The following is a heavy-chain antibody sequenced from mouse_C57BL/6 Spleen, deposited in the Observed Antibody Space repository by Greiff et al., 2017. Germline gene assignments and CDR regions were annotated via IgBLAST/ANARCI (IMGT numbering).Heavy chain of an antibody. J-gene: IGHJ4*01. CDR3: ARHSLRGYAMDY. D-gene: IGHD6-2*01. V-gene: IGHV5-2*01. CDR2: INSDGGST. CDR1: EYEFPSHD. Sequence: EVQGVESGGGLVQPGESLKLSCESNEYEFPSHDMSWVRKTPEKRLELVAAINSDGGSTYYPDTMERRFINSRDNTKKTLYLQMSSLRSEDTALDYCARHSLRGYAMDYWGQGTSVTVSS.